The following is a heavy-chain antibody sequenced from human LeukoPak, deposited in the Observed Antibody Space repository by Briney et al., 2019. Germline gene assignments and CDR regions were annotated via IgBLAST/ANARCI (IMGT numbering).Heavy chain of an antibody. CDR1: GFTFSSYS. CDR2: IKEDGSEK. Sequence: GGSLRLSCAASGFTFSSYSMNWVRQAPGQGLEWVAAIKEDGSEKDYVDSVKGRFTISRDNAKNSLYLQMNSLRADDTAVYYCATYTNWVAGDVWGQGTTVSVS. J-gene: IGHJ6*02. CDR3: ATYTNWVAGDV. V-gene: IGHV3-7*01. D-gene: IGHD1-1*01.